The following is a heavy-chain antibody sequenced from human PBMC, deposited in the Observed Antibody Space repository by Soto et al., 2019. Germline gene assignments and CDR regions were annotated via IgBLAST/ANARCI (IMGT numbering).Heavy chain of an antibody. CDR2: INPNSGGT. Sequence: ASVKVSCNTSGYTLTGYYMHWVRQAPGQGLEWMGWINPNSGGTNYAQKFQGRVTMTRDTSISTAYMELSRLRSDDAAVYYCARWDSSGYYAFDYWGQGPLVTVSS. V-gene: IGHV1-2*02. CDR3: ARWDSSGYYAFDY. CDR1: GYTLTGYY. D-gene: IGHD3-22*01. J-gene: IGHJ4*02.